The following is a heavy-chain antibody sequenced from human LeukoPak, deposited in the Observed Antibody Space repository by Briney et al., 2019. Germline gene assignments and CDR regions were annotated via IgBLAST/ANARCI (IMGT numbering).Heavy chain of an antibody. J-gene: IGHJ4*02. D-gene: IGHD6-19*01. CDR1: GGTFSSYA. CDR3: ARARNSQGAVAGPDY. Sequence: ASVKVSCKASGGTFSSYAISWVRQAPGQGLERMGGIIPIFGTANYAQKFQGRVTITADESTSTAYMELSSLRSEDTAVYYCARARNSQGAVAGPDYWGQGTLVTVSS. CDR2: IIPIFGTA. V-gene: IGHV1-69*13.